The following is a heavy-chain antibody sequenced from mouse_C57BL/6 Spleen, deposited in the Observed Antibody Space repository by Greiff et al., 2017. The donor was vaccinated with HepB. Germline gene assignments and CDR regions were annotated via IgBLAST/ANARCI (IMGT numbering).Heavy chain of an antibody. Sequence: VQLVESGAELARPGASVKLSCKASGYTFTSYGISWVKQRTGQGLEWIGEIYPRSGNTYYNEKFKGKATLTADKSSSTAYMELRSLTSEDSAVYFCARYGDGYYSYAMDYWGQGTSVTVSS. CDR1: GYTFTSYG. CDR2: IYPRSGNT. CDR3: ARYGDGYYSYAMDY. V-gene: IGHV1-81*01. J-gene: IGHJ4*01. D-gene: IGHD2-3*01.